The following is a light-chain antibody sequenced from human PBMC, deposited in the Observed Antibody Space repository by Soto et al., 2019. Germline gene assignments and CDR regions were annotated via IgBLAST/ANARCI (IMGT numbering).Light chain of an antibody. CDR1: QSISIW. V-gene: IGKV1-5*03. J-gene: IGKJ4*01. CDR3: QQYYSYPLT. Sequence: DIQMTQSPSTLSASIGDRVTITCRASQSISIWLAWYQQKPGKAPKLLIYKASSLESGVPSRFSGSGSGTEFTLTISSLQPDDFATYYCQQYYSYPLTVGGGTKVEIK. CDR2: KAS.